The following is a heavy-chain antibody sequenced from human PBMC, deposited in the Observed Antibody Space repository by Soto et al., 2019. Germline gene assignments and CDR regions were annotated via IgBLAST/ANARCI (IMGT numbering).Heavy chain of an antibody. D-gene: IGHD4-17*01. V-gene: IGHV4-39*01. CDR2: IYYSGSA. CDR1: GGSISSSTYY. Sequence: QVQLQESGPGLVKPSETLSLTCTVSGGSISSSTYYWGWIRQPPGKGLEWIGFIYYSGSAFYNPSLKSRDTVSIDTSKNQCSLKLTSVTAADTAVFYCARHGVDYGDYASYYYYGMDVWGRGTTVTVSS. CDR3: ARHGVDYGDYASYYYYGMDV. J-gene: IGHJ6*02.